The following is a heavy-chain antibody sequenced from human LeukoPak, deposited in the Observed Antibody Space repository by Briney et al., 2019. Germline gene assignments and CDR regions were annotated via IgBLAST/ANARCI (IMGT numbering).Heavy chain of an antibody. D-gene: IGHD2/OR15-2a*01. CDR2: IRYDGSNK. J-gene: IGHJ6*02. Sequence: GGSLRLSCAASGFTFSSYGMHWVRQAPGKGLEWVAFIRYDGSNKYYADSVKGRFTISRDNSKNTLYLQMNSLRAEDTAVYYCGKDLYPDYFNYGMDVWGQGTTVTVSS. CDR1: GFTFSSYG. V-gene: IGHV3-30*02. CDR3: GKDLYPDYFNYGMDV.